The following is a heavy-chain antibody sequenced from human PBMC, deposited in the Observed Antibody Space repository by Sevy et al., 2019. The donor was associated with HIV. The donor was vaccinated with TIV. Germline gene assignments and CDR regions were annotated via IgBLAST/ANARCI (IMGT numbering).Heavy chain of an antibody. V-gene: IGHV3-30-3*01. CDR2: ISYDGSRK. Sequence: GGSLRLSCAASGFTFGSYAMHWVRQAPGKGLEWLAFISYDGSRKYYADSVKGRFTISRDNSKNTLFMQVNSLRAEDTALYYCARERDRQALNVWGQGTMVTDSS. CDR3: ARERDRQALNV. J-gene: IGHJ3*01. CDR1: GFTFGSYA.